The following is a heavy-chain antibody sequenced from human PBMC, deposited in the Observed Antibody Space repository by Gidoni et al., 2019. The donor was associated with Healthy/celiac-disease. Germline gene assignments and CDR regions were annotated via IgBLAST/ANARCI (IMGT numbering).Heavy chain of an antibody. V-gene: IGHV4-59*01. D-gene: IGHD6-6*01. J-gene: IGHJ3*02. Sequence: QVQLQDSGPGLVKSSETLSLICTVAGGPISNYSWSWRRQPPGKGLEWIGYIYYSETTNYNPSLKSRVTISVATSKTHFSLKLSSVTAADPAVYYCARVGQLVNAFDIWGQGTMVTVSS. CDR2: IYYSETT. CDR1: GGPISNYS. CDR3: ARVGQLVNAFDI.